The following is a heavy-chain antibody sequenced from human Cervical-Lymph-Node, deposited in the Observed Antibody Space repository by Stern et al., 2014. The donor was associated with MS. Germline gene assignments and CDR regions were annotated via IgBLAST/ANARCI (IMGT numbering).Heavy chain of an antibody. CDR1: GFAFSYYD. Sequence: EVQLEESGGDLVKPGGSLRLSCAGSGFAFSYYDMNWVRQAPGKGLEWLSSITSASAYVFYADSVKGRFTISRDNAKNSLYLQMDSLRADDTAVYYCARQDGYILDYWGRGTLVSVSS. V-gene: IGHV3-21*01. CDR2: ITSASAYV. D-gene: IGHD5-24*01. J-gene: IGHJ4*02. CDR3: ARQDGYILDY.